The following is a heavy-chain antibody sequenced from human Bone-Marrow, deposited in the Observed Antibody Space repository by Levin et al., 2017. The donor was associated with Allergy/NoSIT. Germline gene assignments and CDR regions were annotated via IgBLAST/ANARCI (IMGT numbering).Heavy chain of an antibody. D-gene: IGHD2-21*01. CDR2: ISSGSRNI. CDR1: GFSFSSHT. J-gene: IGHJ4*02. CDR3: ARVIPVALYYFDC. V-gene: IGHV3-21*01. Sequence: GGSLRLSCVASGFSFSSHTMNWVRQAPGKGLEWISSISSGSRNIDYADSVKGRFTVSRDNAKNSLYLQMHSLRAEDSAIYYCARVIPVALYYFDCWGQGTLVTVSS.